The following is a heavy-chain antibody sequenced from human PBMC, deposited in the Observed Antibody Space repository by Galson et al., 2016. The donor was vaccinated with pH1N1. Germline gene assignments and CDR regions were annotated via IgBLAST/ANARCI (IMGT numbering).Heavy chain of an antibody. Sequence: SLRLSCAASGFTFSDYHLSWIRQAPGKGLEWISYISSSGVYTSYADSVKGRFTISGDYAKKSLYLQMNSLRAGDTAVYYCARGGLGVHYYDSSGPVDYWGQGTLVTVSS. J-gene: IGHJ4*02. CDR1: GFTFSDYH. CDR2: ISSSGVYT. D-gene: IGHD3-22*01. CDR3: ARGGLGVHYYDSSGPVDY. V-gene: IGHV3-11*06.